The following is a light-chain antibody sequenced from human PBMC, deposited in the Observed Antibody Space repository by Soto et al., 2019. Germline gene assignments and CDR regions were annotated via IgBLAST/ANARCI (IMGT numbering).Light chain of an antibody. J-gene: IGKJ3*01. CDR3: QHLDSPPRYT. CDR2: AAS. Sequence: DIQLTQSPSFLSASVGDRVTITCRASQGIFSYLMWYHQRPGKAPKVLIYAASVLQSGVPSRFSGNGSGTEFPLTISSLQPEDFGTYYCQHLDSPPRYTFGPGTKVEI. V-gene: IGKV1-9*01. CDR1: QGIFSY.